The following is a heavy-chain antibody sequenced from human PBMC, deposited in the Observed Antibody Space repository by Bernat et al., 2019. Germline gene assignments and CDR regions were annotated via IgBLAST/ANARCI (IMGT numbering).Heavy chain of an antibody. J-gene: IGHJ4*02. D-gene: IGHD2-15*01. CDR3: AKDIRGVTDIVGLVAARY. CDR1: GFTFSTYA. V-gene: IGHV3-23*01. CDR2: ISGNGGST. Sequence: EAQLLESGGGLVQPGGSLRLSCAASGFTFSTYAMSWVRQAPGKGLEWVSSISGNGGSTYYTDSVKGRFTISRDNSKNTLYLQMNSLRAEDTAMYYCAKDIRGVTDIVGLVAARYWGQGTLVTVSS.